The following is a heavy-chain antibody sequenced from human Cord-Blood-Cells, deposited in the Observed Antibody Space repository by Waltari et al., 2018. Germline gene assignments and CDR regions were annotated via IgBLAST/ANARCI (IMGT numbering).Heavy chain of an antibody. V-gene: IGHV1-24*01. Sequence: QVQLVQSGAEVKKHGASVKVSCKVSGYTLTALSMHWVRQAPGKGLEWMGGLEPEDGETIYAQKCQGRGTRTEDTSTDTADMELSSLRSEDTAVYYCATGLRDCSSTSCYDFDYWGQGTLVTVSS. CDR1: GYTLTALS. J-gene: IGHJ4*02. D-gene: IGHD2-2*01. CDR2: LEPEDGET. CDR3: ATGLRDCSSTSCYDFDY.